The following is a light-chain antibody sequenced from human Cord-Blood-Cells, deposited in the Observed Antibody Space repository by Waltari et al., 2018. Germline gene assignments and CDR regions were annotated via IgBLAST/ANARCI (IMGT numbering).Light chain of an antibody. J-gene: IGLJ2*01. Sequence: QSALTPPASVSRSRGPSIRIYFTSTSSDVGGSNYVSWYQQPPGKAPKLMIYDVSNRPSGVSNRFSGSKSGNTASLTISGLQAEDEADYYCSSYTSSSTVVFGGGTKLTVL. CDR3: SSYTSSSTVV. CDR1: SSDVGGSNY. CDR2: DVS. V-gene: IGLV2-14*01.